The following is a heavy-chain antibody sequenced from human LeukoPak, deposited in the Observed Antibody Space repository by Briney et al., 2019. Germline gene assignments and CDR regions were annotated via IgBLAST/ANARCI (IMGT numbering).Heavy chain of an antibody. Sequence: SETLSLTCAVSDYSISSRNYWGWIRPPPGKGLEWIGSVYHSGSTHYSPSLKSRVTIAVDTSKNQFSLKLSSVTAADTAVYYCARNDSSGYFDYWGQGTLVTVSS. D-gene: IGHD3-22*01. V-gene: IGHV4-38-2*01. CDR1: DYSISSRNY. CDR2: VYHSGST. J-gene: IGHJ4*02. CDR3: ARNDSSGYFDY.